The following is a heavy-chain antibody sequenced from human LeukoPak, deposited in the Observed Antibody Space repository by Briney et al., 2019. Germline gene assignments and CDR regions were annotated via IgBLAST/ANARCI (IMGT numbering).Heavy chain of an antibody. CDR2: IYNSGST. Sequence: ASETLSLTCTVSGGSISSYYWSWIRQHPGKGLEWIGYIYNSGSTYYNPSLKSRVTISVDTSKNQFSLRLSSVTAADTAVYYCAREGGYNYGAAFDYWGQGTLVTVSS. CDR1: GGSISSYY. J-gene: IGHJ4*02. V-gene: IGHV4-59*06. D-gene: IGHD5-18*01. CDR3: AREGGYNYGAAFDY.